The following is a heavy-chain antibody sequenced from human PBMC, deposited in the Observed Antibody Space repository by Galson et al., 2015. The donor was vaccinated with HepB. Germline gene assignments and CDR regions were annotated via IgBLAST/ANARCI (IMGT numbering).Heavy chain of an antibody. V-gene: IGHV3-7*03. J-gene: IGHJ4*02. CDR3: ARDPLGIVTTFGY. Sequence: LRLSCAASGFTFSNYWMSWVRQAPGKGLEWVANIKPDGSEKFYVDSVKGRFTISRDNAKNSLYLQMNSLRAEDTAVYYCARDPLGIVTTFGYWGQGTLVTVSS. CDR2: IKPDGSEK. CDR1: GFTFSNYW. D-gene: IGHD5-12*01.